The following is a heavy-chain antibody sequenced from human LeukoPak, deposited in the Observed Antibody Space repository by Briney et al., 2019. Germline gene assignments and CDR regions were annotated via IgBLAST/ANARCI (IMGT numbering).Heavy chain of an antibody. CDR3: ARSGGWYSSSWYLFDY. V-gene: IGHV3-23*01. CDR2: ISGSGGST. CDR1: GFTFSSYA. J-gene: IGHJ4*02. D-gene: IGHD6-13*01. Sequence: LPGGSLRLSCAASGFTFSSYAMSWVRQAPGKGLEWVSAISGSGGSTYYADSVYADSVNGRFTISRDNSKNTLYLQINSLRAEDTAVYYCARSGGWYSSSWYLFDYWGQGTLVTVSS.